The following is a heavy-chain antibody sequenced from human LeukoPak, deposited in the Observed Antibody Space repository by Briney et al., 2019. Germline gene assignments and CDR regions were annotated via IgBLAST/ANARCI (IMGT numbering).Heavy chain of an antibody. CDR3: ARHSDVIGAI. V-gene: IGHV5-51*01. D-gene: IGHD3-10*01. J-gene: IGHJ4*02. Sequence: PGESLKISCKASGYPFTHQWIGWVRQMSGSGLEWVGIIYPRDSDTIYSPSFQGHVTISADTSINTAYLEWSSLEASDTAIYYCARHSDVIGAIWGQGTPGTVSS. CDR2: IYPRDSDT. CDR1: GYPFTHQW.